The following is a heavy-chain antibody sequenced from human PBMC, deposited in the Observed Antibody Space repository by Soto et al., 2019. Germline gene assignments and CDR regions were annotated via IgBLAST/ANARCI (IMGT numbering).Heavy chain of an antibody. V-gene: IGHV3-23*01. CDR2: VSGSGGST. CDR3: AKDRGITVEAPGGY. D-gene: IGHD5-12*01. Sequence: EVQLLQSGGGLVQPGGSLRLSCAASGFTFNNYAMSWVRQAPGKGLEWVSGVSGSGGSTYYAASVKGRFTISTDNSKNTVYLQMNSLRAEDTAVYYCAKDRGITVEAPGGYWGQGTLDTVSS. CDR1: GFTFNNYA. J-gene: IGHJ4*02.